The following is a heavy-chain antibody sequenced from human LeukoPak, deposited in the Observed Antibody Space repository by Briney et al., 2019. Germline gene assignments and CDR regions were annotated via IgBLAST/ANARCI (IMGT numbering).Heavy chain of an antibody. J-gene: IGHJ4*02. Sequence: PGGSLRLSCAASGFTVSSNYMSWVRQAPGKGLEWVSVIYSGGSTYYADSVKGRFTFSRDNSKNTLYLQMNSLRAEDTAVYYCARVVRMGVATIFDYWGQGTLVTVSS. D-gene: IGHD5-12*01. CDR1: GFTVSSNY. V-gene: IGHV3-53*01. CDR2: IYSGGST. CDR3: ARVVRMGVATIFDY.